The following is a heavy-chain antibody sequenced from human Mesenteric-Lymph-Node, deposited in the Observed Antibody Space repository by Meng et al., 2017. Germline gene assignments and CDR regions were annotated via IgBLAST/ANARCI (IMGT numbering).Heavy chain of an antibody. V-gene: IGHV1-46*01. CDR3: ARYYYDSSGYYRGYFDY. D-gene: IGHD3-22*01. J-gene: IGHJ4*02. Sequence: ASVKVSCKASGYTFTSYYMHWVRQAPGQGLEWMGIINPSGGSTSDAQKFQGRVTMTRDTSTSTVYMELSSLRSEDTAVYYCARYYYDSSGYYRGYFDYWGQGTLVTVSS. CDR2: INPSGGST. CDR1: GYTFTSYY.